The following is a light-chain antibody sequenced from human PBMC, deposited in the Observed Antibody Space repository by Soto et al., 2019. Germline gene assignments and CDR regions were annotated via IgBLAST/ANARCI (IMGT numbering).Light chain of an antibody. J-gene: IGKJ4*01. CDR1: QSITAR. CDR3: QQYNSYSPLT. CDR2: DAS. Sequence: DIQLTQSPSTLSASVADRVTITCRASQSITARLAWYQQKPGKAPKLLIYDASILERGVPSRFSGSGSGTEFTLTISSLQPDDFATYYCQQYNSYSPLTFGGGTKVDIK. V-gene: IGKV1-5*01.